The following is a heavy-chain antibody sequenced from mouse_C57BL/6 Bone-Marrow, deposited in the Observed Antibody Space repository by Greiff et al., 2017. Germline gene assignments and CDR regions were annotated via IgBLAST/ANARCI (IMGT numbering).Heavy chain of an antibody. V-gene: IGHV1-54*01. Sequence: VQLKQSGAELVRPGTSVKVSCKASGYAFTNYLIEWVKQRPGQGLEWIGVINPGSGGTNYNEKFKGKATLTADKSSSTAYMQLSSLTSEDSAVYVCARGRHSNSAWCAYWGQGTLVTVSA. CDR1: GYAFTNYL. J-gene: IGHJ3*01. CDR2: INPGSGGT. D-gene: IGHD2-5*01. CDR3: ARGRHSNSAWCAY.